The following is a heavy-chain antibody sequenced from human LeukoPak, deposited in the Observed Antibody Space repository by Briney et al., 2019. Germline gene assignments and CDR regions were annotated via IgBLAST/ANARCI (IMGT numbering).Heavy chain of an antibody. CDR1: GLTFSSYA. Sequence: GGSLRLSCAASGLTFSSYAMSWVRQAPGKGLEWVSGISGNGGGTYYADSVKGRFTISRDNSKNTLYLQMSSLRAEDTAVYYCARAFSETVMGLGGVYYFDHWGQGTLVTVSS. J-gene: IGHJ4*02. CDR3: ARAFSETVMGLGGVYYFDH. V-gene: IGHV3-23*01. D-gene: IGHD3-16*01. CDR2: ISGNGGGT.